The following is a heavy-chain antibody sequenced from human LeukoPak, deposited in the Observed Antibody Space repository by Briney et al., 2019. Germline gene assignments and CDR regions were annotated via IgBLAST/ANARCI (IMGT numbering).Heavy chain of an antibody. J-gene: IGHJ3*02. Sequence: SETLSLTCTVSGGSISSYYWSWIRQPPGKGLEWIGYIYYSGSTNYNPSLKSRVTISVDTSKNQFSLKLSSVTAADTAVYYCAKDQASFHYDFWSGPHDDAFDIWGQGTMVTVSS. CDR3: AKDQASFHYDFWSGPHDDAFDI. CDR2: IYYSGST. V-gene: IGHV4-59*12. CDR1: GGSISSYY. D-gene: IGHD3-3*01.